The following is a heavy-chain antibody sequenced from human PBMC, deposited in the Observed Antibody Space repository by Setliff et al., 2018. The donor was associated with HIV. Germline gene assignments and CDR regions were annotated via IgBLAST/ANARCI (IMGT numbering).Heavy chain of an antibody. Sequence: PGESLKISCKGSGYNFIDYWITWVRQMPGKGLEWMGRIDPRDSYTNYSPSFQGHVTISADKSISTAYLQWSSLKASDTAMYYCARHPYSEEYYFDYWGQGTQVTVSS. D-gene: IGHD4-4*01. CDR1: GYNFIDYW. CDR3: ARHPYSEEYYFDY. V-gene: IGHV5-10-1*01. J-gene: IGHJ4*02. CDR2: IDPRDSYT.